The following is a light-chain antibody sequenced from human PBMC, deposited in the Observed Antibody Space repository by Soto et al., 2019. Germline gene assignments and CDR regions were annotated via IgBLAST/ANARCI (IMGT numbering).Light chain of an antibody. CDR3: QQSYSTPRT. CDR1: QSISSY. V-gene: IGKV1-39*01. CDR2: AAS. J-gene: IGKJ1*01. Sequence: DIQMTQSPSSLSASVGDRVTITCRASQSISSYLNWYQQKPGKAPKLLIYAASTLQSGVPSRFSGSGSGTACTLTISSLQPEDFATYYCQQSYSTPRTFAQGTKVEIK.